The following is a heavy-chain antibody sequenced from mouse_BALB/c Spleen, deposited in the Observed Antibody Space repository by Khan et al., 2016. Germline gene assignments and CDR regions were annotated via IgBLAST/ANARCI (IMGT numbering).Heavy chain of an antibody. CDR3: ARAYRFDVECYYAMDY. CDR2: INSNGGST. D-gene: IGHD2-14*01. V-gene: IGHV5-6-3*01. Sequence: EVELVESGGGLVQPGGSLKLSCVASGFTFSSYGMSWVRQTPDKRLELVAIINSNGGSTYYPDSVMGRFTISRDNAKNTLNLQMSSLKSESTAMYYCARAYRFDVECYYAMDYWGQGTSVPVSS. CDR1: GFTFSSYG. J-gene: IGHJ4*01.